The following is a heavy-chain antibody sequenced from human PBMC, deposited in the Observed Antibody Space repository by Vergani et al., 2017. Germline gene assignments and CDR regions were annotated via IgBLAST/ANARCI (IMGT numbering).Heavy chain of an antibody. CDR3: TRFKMVRGVIAPYYYYGMDV. CDR2: IIPILGIA. V-gene: IGHV1-69*02. J-gene: IGHJ6*02. Sequence: QVQLVQSGAEVKKPGSSVKVSCKASGGTFSSYTISWVRQAPGQGLEWMGRIIPILGIANYAQKFQGRVTITADKSTSTAYMELSSLRSEDTAVYYCTRFKMVRGVIAPYYYYGMDVWGQGTTVTVSS. CDR1: GGTFSSYT. D-gene: IGHD3-10*01.